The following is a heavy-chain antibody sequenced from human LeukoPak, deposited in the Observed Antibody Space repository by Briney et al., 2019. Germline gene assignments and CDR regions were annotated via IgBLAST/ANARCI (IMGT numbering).Heavy chain of an antibody. CDR3: AKGGRRHYGDYVAF. J-gene: IGHJ4*02. Sequence: GGSLRLSCDASGFTVNSYAMNWVRQAPGRGLEWVSVISASGDNTYYADSVKGRFTISRDDSKNTVYLQMNSLRADDTAVYHCAKGGRRHYGDYVAFWGQGTLVTVSS. D-gene: IGHD4-17*01. V-gene: IGHV3-23*01. CDR1: GFTVNSYA. CDR2: ISASGDNT.